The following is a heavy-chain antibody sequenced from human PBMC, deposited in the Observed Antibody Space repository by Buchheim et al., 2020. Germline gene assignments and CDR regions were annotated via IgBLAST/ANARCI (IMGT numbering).Heavy chain of an antibody. CDR3: ARDPGPRRVGAALWDYYFGLDV. CDR2: ISHDGSNK. CDR1: GFSFGSNP. J-gene: IGHJ6*02. Sequence: QVQLVESGGGVVQPGRSLRLSCAASGFSFGSNPMHWVRQAPGKGLEWVAVISHDGSNKQYADSWNGRFTISRDNSKNTLSLQMNSLSAEDTAVYYCARDPGPRRVGAALWDYYFGLDVWGQGTT. D-gene: IGHD6-13*01. V-gene: IGHV3-30-3*01.